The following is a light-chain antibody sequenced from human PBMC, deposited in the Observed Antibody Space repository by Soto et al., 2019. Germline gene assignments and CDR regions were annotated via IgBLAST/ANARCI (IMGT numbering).Light chain of an antibody. CDR1: HGIGTA. J-gene: IGKJ4*01. CDR3: QHYSDWPLT. CDR2: GTS. Sequence: EIVMTQSPATLSVSPGEGATLSCRASHGIGTALAWYQQKPGQTPRLLMYGTSIRATGVPARLSGSASGTEFTLTITSLQSEDFAVYYCQHYSDWPLTFGGGTKVDIK. V-gene: IGKV3-15*01.